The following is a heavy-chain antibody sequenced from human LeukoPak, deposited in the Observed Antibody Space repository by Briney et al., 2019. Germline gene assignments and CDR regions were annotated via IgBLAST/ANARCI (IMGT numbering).Heavy chain of an antibody. Sequence: GASVKVSCKASGYTFTSYAMHWVRQAPGQRLEWMGWINAGNGNTKYSQKFQGRVTITRVTSASTAYMELSSLRSEDTAVYYCARVGYSSSWYTTYYFDYWGQGTLVTVSS. CDR1: GYTFTSYA. D-gene: IGHD6-13*01. CDR2: INAGNGNT. CDR3: ARVGYSSSWYTTYYFDY. J-gene: IGHJ4*02. V-gene: IGHV1-3*01.